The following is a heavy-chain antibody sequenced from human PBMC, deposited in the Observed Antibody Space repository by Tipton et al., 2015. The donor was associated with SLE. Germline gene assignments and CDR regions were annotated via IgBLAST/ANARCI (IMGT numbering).Heavy chain of an antibody. D-gene: IGHD5-18*01. CDR1: EFTFSSYV. CDR3: ARGEPLWYEAFDY. J-gene: IGHJ4*02. Sequence: SLRLSCAASEFTFSSYVMHWVRQAPGKGLEWVAVISYDGSNKYYADSVKGRFTISRDNSKNTLYLQMNSLRAEDTAVYYCARGEPLWYEAFDYWGQGTLVTVSS. V-gene: IGHV3-30*04. CDR2: ISYDGSNK.